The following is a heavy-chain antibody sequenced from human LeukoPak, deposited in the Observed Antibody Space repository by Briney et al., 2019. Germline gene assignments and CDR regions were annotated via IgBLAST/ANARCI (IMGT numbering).Heavy chain of an antibody. CDR1: GFTFTTYW. V-gene: IGHV3-7*01. D-gene: IGHD3-10*01. Sequence: GGSLGLSCAASGFTFTTYWMSWVRQAPGKGLEWVANIQQDGTEKYYVDSVKGRFTISRDNAKASLYLQMNSLRVEDTAVYYCAKVAKYYYGSETYYFFEHWGQGTPVTASS. J-gene: IGHJ4*02. CDR3: AKVAKYYYGSETYYFFEH. CDR2: IQQDGTEK.